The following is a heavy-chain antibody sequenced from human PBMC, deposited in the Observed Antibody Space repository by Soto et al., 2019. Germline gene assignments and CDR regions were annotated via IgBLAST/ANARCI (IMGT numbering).Heavy chain of an antibody. CDR2: ISGSGGST. V-gene: IGHV3-23*01. CDR1: GFTFSSYA. CDR3: AKNPTVTNYYYYYYMDV. D-gene: IGHD4-17*01. J-gene: IGHJ6*03. Sequence: GGSLRLSCAASGFTFSSYAMSWVRQAPGKGLEWVSAISGSGGSTYYADSVKGRFTISRDNSKNTLYLQMNSLRAEDTAVYYCAKNPTVTNYYYYYYMDVWGKGTTVTVSS.